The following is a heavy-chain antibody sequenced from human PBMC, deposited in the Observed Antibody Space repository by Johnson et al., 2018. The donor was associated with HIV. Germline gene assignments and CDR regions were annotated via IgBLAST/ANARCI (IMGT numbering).Heavy chain of an antibody. CDR1: GFNVDDDA. CDR2: INYNGGST. CDR3: ASEVRGVLDI. Sequence: VQLVESGGGVVQPGRSLRLSCAASGFNVDDDALSWVRQVPGKGLEWVSGINYNGGSTGYADSVRDRFSISRDNSKNTLYLQMNSLRVEDTAVYYCASEVRGVLDIWGQGTMVTVSS. V-gene: IGHV3-20*04. D-gene: IGHD3-10*01. J-gene: IGHJ3*02.